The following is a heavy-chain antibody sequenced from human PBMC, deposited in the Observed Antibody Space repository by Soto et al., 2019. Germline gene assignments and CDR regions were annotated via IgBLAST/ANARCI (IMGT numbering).Heavy chain of an antibody. Sequence: GGSLRLSCAASGFTFSSDWMHWVRQAPGKGLVWVSRINTDGSDTSYADSVKGRFTISRDNAKNTLYLQMNSLRAEDTAVYYCARAISTPSGYYFDYWGQGTLVTVSS. CDR2: INTDGSDT. CDR1: GFTFSSDW. J-gene: IGHJ4*02. D-gene: IGHD4-17*01. CDR3: ARAISTPSGYYFDY. V-gene: IGHV3-74*01.